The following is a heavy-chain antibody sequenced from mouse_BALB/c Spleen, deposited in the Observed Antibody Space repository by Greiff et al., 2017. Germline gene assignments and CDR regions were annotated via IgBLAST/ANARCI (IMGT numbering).Heavy chain of an antibody. J-gene: IGHJ3*01. CDR1: GFTFSSYA. CDR2: ISSGGST. V-gene: IGHV5-6-5*01. CDR3: ARDGNYGGFAY. Sequence: EVQVVESGGGLVKPGGSLKLSCAASGFTFSSYAMSWVRQTPEKRLEWVASISSGGSTYYPDSVKGRFTISRDNARNILYLQMSSLRSEDTAMYYCARDGNYGGFAYWGQGTLVTVSA. D-gene: IGHD2-1*01.